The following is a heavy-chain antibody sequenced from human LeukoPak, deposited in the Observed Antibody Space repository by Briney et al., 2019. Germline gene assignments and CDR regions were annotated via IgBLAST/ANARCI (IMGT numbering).Heavy chain of an antibody. Sequence: GGSLRLSCAASGFTFSNAWMSWVRQAPGKGLEWVGRIKSKADGGTTDYAAPVKDRFTISRDDSENTVYLQMNNLKTEDTAEYYCTTDSTPYYYDSRGYYYVFDYWGQGTLVTVSP. J-gene: IGHJ4*02. D-gene: IGHD3-22*01. V-gene: IGHV3-15*01. CDR1: GFTFSNAW. CDR2: IKSKADGGTT. CDR3: TTDSTPYYYDSRGYYYVFDY.